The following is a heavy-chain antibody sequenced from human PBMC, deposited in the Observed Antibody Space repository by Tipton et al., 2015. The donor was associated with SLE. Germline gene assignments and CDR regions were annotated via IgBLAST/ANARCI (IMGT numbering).Heavy chain of an antibody. J-gene: IGHJ5*02. Sequence: LRLSCTVSGGSISSGSYYWSWIRQPPGKGLEWIGYIYYSGSTNYNPSLKSRVTISVDTSKNQFSLKLSSVTAADTAVYYCARDSNWFDPWGQGTLVTVSS. CDR3: ARDSNWFDP. CDR1: GGSISSGSYY. V-gene: IGHV4-61*01. CDR2: IYYSGST.